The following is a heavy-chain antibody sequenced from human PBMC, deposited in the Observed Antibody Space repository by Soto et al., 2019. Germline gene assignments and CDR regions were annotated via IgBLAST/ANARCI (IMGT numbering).Heavy chain of an antibody. D-gene: IGHD5-12*01. CDR2: VNHDGSEK. Sequence: EVQLVESGGGLVQPGGSLRLSCAASGFTFSSYWMTWVRQAPGKGLEWVANVNHDGSEKYYVDSVKGRFTTSRDNAKSSLSLQMTTLRVEDTAIYYCARSLPTVGTGYLDRWGRGTLVTVSS. J-gene: IGHJ2*01. CDR3: ARSLPTVGTGYLDR. V-gene: IGHV3-7*05. CDR1: GFTFSSYW.